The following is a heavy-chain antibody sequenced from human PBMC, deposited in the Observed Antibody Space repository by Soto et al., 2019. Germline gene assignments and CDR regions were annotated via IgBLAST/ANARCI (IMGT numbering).Heavy chain of an antibody. V-gene: IGHV3-23*01. CDR3: VKGRGYSYGGD. Sequence: EVQLLESGGGLVQPGGSLRLSCAASGFTFSSYDMSWVRQPPGKGLEWVSAITGSGRRTYYADSVKGRFTISRDNSRNTIYLQMNSLRAEDTAVYYCVKGRGYSYGGDWGQGTRVTVSS. J-gene: IGHJ4*02. CDR1: GFTFSSYD. D-gene: IGHD5-18*01. CDR2: ITGSGRRT.